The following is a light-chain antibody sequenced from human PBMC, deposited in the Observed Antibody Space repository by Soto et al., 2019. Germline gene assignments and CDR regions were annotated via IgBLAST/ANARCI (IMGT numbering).Light chain of an antibody. V-gene: IGKV3-15*01. CDR1: QTVVSSY. Sequence: DIVLTQSPGTLSLSPCERATLSCSASQTVVSSYLAWYQQKPGQAPRLLIYGASTRATGIPARFSGSGSGTESTLSIGSLQSEDFAVYYCQQYNDWPPTFGQGTKVDIK. J-gene: IGKJ1*01. CDR2: GAS. CDR3: QQYNDWPPT.